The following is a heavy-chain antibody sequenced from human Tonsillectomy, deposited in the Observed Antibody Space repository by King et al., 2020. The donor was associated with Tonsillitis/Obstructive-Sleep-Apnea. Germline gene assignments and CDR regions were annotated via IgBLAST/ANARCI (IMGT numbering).Heavy chain of an antibody. Sequence: QLQESGPGLVKPSETLSLICTVSVGSITNYYWSWIRQPPGKGLEWIGHIYYSGGTNYNPSLKSRVTISVDTSKNQFSLQLSSVTAADTAVYYCARGRSYHDSTGYFYWGQGTLVTVSS. J-gene: IGHJ4*02. CDR3: ARGRSYHDSTGYFY. CDR2: IYYSGGT. CDR1: VGSITNYY. D-gene: IGHD3-22*01. V-gene: IGHV4-59*01.